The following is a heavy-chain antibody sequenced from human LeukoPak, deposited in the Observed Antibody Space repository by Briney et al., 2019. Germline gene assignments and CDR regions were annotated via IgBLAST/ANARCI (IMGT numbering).Heavy chain of an antibody. V-gene: IGHV1-18*01. CDR1: GYTFTSYG. CDR2: ISAYNGNT. J-gene: IGHJ3*02. CDR3: ARTYYYDSRDAFDI. Sequence: ASVKVSXKASGYTFTSYGISWVRQAPGQGLEWMGWISAYNGNTNYAQKLQGRVTMTTDTSTSTAYMELRSLRSDDTAVYYCARTYYYDSRDAFDIWGQGSMVTVSS. D-gene: IGHD3-22*01.